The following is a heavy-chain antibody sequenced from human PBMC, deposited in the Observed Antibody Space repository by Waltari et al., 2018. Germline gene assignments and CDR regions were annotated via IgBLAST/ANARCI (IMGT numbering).Heavy chain of an antibody. CDR2: IFYSERT. CDR1: GGSISSSRYY. J-gene: IGHJ4*02. Sequence: QLQLQESGPGLVKPSETLSLTCTVSGGSISSSRYYWGWIRQPPGEGLEWIGSIFYSERTYYHPSLKSRVTMSVDTSKSQFSLRLTSGTAADTAGYYCARLDNYDSGSYGFDWWGQGTLVTVSS. CDR3: ARLDNYDSGSYGFDW. D-gene: IGHD3-10*01. V-gene: IGHV4-39*01.